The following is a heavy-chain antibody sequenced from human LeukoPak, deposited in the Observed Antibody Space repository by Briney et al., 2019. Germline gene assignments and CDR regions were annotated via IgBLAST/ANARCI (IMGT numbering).Heavy chain of an antibody. CDR3: VKGDYYGSGTIIVL. CDR2: ISAHNGNT. Sequence: ASVKVSCKASGYTFTSYGISWVRQAPGQGLEWMGWISAHNGNTNYAQKFQGRVTMTRDTSISTAYMELTSLRSDDTAVYYCVKGDYYGSGTIIVLWGQGTLVTVSS. CDR1: GYTFTSYG. D-gene: IGHD3-10*01. V-gene: IGHV1-18*01. J-gene: IGHJ4*02.